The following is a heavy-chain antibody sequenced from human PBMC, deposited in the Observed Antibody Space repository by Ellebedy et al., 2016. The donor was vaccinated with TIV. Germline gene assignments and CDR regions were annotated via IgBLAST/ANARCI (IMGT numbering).Heavy chain of an antibody. V-gene: IGHV4-59*08. CDR3: ARVRYYDSSGGFDP. J-gene: IGHJ5*02. Sequence: SETLSLTXTVSGGSISSYYWNWIRQPPGKGLEWIGYIYYSGSTNYNPSLKSRVTISVDTSKNQFSLKLSSVTAADTAVYYCARVRYYDSSGGFDPWGQGTLVTVSS. D-gene: IGHD3-22*01. CDR2: IYYSGST. CDR1: GGSISSYY.